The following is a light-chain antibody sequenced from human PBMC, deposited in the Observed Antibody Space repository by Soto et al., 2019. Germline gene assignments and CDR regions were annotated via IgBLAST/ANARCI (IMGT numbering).Light chain of an antibody. V-gene: IGLV2-14*01. CDR1: SSDVGGYNY. J-gene: IGLJ1*01. CDR2: EVS. CDR3: SSYTSSSTYV. Sequence: QSVLTQPASVSGSPGQSFTISCTGTSSDVGGYNYVSWSQQHPGKAPQLMIYEVSNRPSGVSNRFSGSKSGNTASLTISGLQAEDEADYYCSSYTSSSTYVFGTGTKVTVL.